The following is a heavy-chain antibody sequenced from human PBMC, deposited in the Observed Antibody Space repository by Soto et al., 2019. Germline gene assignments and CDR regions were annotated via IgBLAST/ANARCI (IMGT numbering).Heavy chain of an antibody. CDR3: AREPATAKPEGVDF. J-gene: IGHJ4*02. D-gene: IGHD1-1*01. V-gene: IGHV1-2*02. CDR2: INPNSGGT. Sequence: ASVKVSCKASGYTFSDYYMHWVRQAPGQGLEWMRWINPNSGGTKYAPKFQGGVTMTRDTSITTAYMELSRLRSGDTAVYYCAREPATAKPEGVDFWGQGTLVTVSS. CDR1: GYTFSDYY.